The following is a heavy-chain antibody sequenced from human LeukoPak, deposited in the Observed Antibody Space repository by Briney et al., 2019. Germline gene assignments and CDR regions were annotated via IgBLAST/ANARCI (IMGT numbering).Heavy chain of an antibody. V-gene: IGHV3-23*01. D-gene: IGHD6-6*01. CDR1: GFTFSSYA. CDR2: ISGSGGST. Sequence: PGGSLRLSCAASGFTFSSYAMSWVRQAPGKGLEWVSAISGSGGSTYYADSVKGRFTISRDNSKNTLYLQMNSLRAEDTAVYYCAKDFSSIAARRPQGWFDPWGQGTLVTVSS. CDR3: AKDFSSIAARRPQGWFDP. J-gene: IGHJ5*02.